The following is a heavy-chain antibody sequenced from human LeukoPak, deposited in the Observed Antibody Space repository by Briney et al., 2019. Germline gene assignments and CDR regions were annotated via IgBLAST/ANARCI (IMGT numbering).Heavy chain of an antibody. V-gene: IGHV3-7*01. CDR2: IKQDGSEK. J-gene: IGHJ4*02. CDR1: GFTFSSYW. D-gene: IGHD3-10*01. CDR3: ARDLPALITMVRGVILSYFDY. Sequence: GGSLRLSCAASGFTFSSYWMSWVRQAPGKRLEWVANIKQDGSEKYYVDSVKGRFTISRDNAKNSLYLQMNSLRAEDTAVYYCARDLPALITMVRGVILSYFDYWGQGTLVTVSS.